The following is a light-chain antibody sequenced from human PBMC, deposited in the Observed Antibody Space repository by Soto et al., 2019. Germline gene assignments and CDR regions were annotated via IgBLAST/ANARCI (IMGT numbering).Light chain of an antibody. V-gene: IGKV3-20*01. CDR2: GAS. CDR1: QSVSNNY. Sequence: EVVMTQSPGTLSLSPGERATLSCRASQSVSNNYLAWYQQRPGHAPRLLIYGASKRATGIPDKFSGSGSGIDFTLSVNRLEPEDVAVYYCQQYGSTPYTFGQGTKLEIE. CDR3: QQYGSTPYT. J-gene: IGKJ2*01.